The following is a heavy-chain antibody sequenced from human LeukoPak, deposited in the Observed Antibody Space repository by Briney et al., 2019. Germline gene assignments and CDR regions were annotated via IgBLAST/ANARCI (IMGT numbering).Heavy chain of an antibody. J-gene: IGHJ5*02. CDR1: GYTFTSYG. D-gene: IGHD3-3*01. CDR2: ISGSGGST. Sequence: SCKASGYTFTSYGISWVRQAPGKGLEWVSAISGSGGSTYYADSVKGRFTISRDNSKNTLYLQMNSLRAEDTAVYYCAKDRDYDFWSGYQNWFDPWGQGTLVTVSS. CDR3: AKDRDYDFWSGYQNWFDP. V-gene: IGHV3-23*01.